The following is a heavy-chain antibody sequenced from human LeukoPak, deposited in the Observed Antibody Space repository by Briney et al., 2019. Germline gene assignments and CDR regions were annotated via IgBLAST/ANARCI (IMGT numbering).Heavy chain of an antibody. D-gene: IGHD2-21*02. Sequence: PRASVKVSCKASGGTFSSYAISWVRQAPGQGLEWMGGIIPIFGTANYAQKFQGRVTITADKSTSTAYMELSSLRSEDTAVYYCARVAVVTAILNYFDYWGQGTLVTVSS. CDR2: IIPIFGTA. V-gene: IGHV1-69*06. J-gene: IGHJ4*02. CDR1: GGTFSSYA. CDR3: ARVAVVTAILNYFDY.